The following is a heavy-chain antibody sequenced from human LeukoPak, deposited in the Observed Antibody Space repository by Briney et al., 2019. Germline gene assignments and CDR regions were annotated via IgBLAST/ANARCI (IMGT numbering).Heavy chain of an antibody. CDR2: IYYSGST. CDR1: GGSISSYY. CDR3: ARSRLDTAMAFDY. V-gene: IGHV4-59*01. Sequence: MPSGTLSLTCTVSGGSISSYYWSWIRQPPGKGLEWIGYIYYSGSTNYNPSLKSRVTISVDTSKNQFSLKLSSVTAADTAVYYCARSRLDTAMAFDYWGQGTLVTVSS. D-gene: IGHD5-18*01. J-gene: IGHJ4*02.